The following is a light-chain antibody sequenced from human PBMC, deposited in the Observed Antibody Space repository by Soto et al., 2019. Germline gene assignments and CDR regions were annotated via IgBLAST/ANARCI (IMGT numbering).Light chain of an antibody. V-gene: IGKV1-5*01. Sequence: DIQMTQSHSTQSASVGDRVTITCRASQSINTWLAWYQQKPGKAPKLLVYDASSLESGDQSSFSGGGSATDLTLTIDRLQPDDFATYYCQNYNTLPRYPFGEETKLQIK. CDR2: DAS. CDR1: QSINTW. CDR3: QNYNTLPRYP. J-gene: IGKJ2*01.